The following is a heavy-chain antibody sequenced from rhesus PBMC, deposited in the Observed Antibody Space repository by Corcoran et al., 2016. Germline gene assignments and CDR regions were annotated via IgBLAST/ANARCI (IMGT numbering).Heavy chain of an antibody. J-gene: IGHJ4*01. Sequence: EVQLVESGGGSVQPGGSLRLSCTGSGFTFGSYYMYWVRQAPGKWLEWVSAFNIVGGSTWYTDSVKGRFTISKENAKNTLYLQMDSLRAEDTAVYYCARDRYSSGWSYFDYWGQGVLVTVSS. CDR3: ARDRYSSGWSYFDY. CDR1: GFTFGSYY. CDR2: FNIVGGST. V-gene: IGHV3-8*01. D-gene: IGHD6S26*01.